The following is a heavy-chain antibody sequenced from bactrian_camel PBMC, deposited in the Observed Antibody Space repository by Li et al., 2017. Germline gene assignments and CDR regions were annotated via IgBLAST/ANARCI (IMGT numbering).Heavy chain of an antibody. CDR1: EFAFSNYA. CDR2: IDNEGLT. Sequence: DVQLVESGGGSLQVGGSLRLSCVASEFAFSNYATIWVRQAPGKELEWVAAIDNEGLTSYADSVKGRFTISKDDSGKTLYLQMISLKPEDSATYFCAAVGLATIDNAGYCTGWGALDKYYGMDYWGNGTQVTVS. D-gene: IGHD5*01. J-gene: IGHJ7*01. V-gene: IGHV3S42*01.